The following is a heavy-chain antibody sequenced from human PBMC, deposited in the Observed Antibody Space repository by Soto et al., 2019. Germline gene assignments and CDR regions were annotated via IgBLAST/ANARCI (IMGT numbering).Heavy chain of an antibody. V-gene: IGHV4-31*03. CDR2: IYYSGST. Sequence: SETLSLTCTVSGGSISSGGYYWSWIRQHPGKGLEWIGYIYYSGSTYYNPSLKSRVTISVDTSKNQFSLKLSSVTAADTAVYYCASEGRTYSYDSSGYTYGMDVWGQGTTVTVSS. CDR1: GGSISSGGYY. CDR3: ASEGRTYSYDSSGYTYGMDV. D-gene: IGHD3-22*01. J-gene: IGHJ6*02.